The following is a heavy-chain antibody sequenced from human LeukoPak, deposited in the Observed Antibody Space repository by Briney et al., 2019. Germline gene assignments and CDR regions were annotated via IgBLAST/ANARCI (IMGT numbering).Heavy chain of an antibody. J-gene: IGHJ6*03. CDR3: ARVPNIIVGATQAGKYYYMDV. CDR1: GYTFTSYG. Sequence: ASVKVSCKASGYTFTSYGISWVRQAPGQGLEWMGWISAYNGNTNYAQKLQGRVTMTTDTSTSTAYMELRSLRSDDTAVYYCARVPNIIVGATQAGKYYYMDVWGKGTTVTVSS. V-gene: IGHV1-18*01. D-gene: IGHD1-26*01. CDR2: ISAYNGNT.